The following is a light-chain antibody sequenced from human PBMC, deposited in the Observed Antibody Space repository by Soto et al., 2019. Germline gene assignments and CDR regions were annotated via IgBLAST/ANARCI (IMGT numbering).Light chain of an antibody. CDR2: GAS. CDR3: QQYASSPLT. V-gene: IGKV3-20*01. CDR1: QSVRSNY. J-gene: IGKJ4*01. Sequence: EIVLTQSPGTLSLSSGERATLSCRASQSVRSNYLAWYQQKPGQAPRLLIYGASSRATGIPYRFGGSGPGTDFTLTISRLEPEDFSVYYCQQYASSPLTFGGGTKVEIK.